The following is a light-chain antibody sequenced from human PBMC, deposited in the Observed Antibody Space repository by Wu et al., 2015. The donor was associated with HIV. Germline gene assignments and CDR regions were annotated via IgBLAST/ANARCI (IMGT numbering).Light chain of an antibody. CDR2: AAS. V-gene: IGKV1-27*01. CDR1: QGISNY. CDR3: QKYNGAPXWM. J-gene: IGKJ1*01. Sequence: DIQMTQSPSSLSASVGDRVTITCRASQGISNYLAWYQQKPGKVPKLLIYAASTLQSGVPSRFSGSGSGTDFTLTISSLQPEDVATYYCQKYNGAPXWMFGQGTKVEIK.